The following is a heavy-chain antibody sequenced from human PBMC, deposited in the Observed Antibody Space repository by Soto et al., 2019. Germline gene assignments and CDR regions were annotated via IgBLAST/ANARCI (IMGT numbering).Heavy chain of an antibody. Sequence: SETLSLTCAVSGGSISSGDWWSWVRQPPGERLEWIGEIFHSGTTNYNPSLKSRVTISVDKSKNQFSLKLSSVTAADTAFYYCARTLYCGGDCFSFDYWGQGTLVTVSS. D-gene: IGHD2-21*02. V-gene: IGHV4-4*02. CDR2: IFHSGTT. CDR3: ARTLYCGGDCFSFDY. J-gene: IGHJ4*02. CDR1: GGSISSGDW.